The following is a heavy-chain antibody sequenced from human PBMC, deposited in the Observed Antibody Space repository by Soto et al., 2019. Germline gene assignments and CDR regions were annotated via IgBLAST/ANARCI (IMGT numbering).Heavy chain of an antibody. CDR1: GYTFTSYA. Sequence: QVQLVQSGAEVKKPGASVKVSCKASGYTFTSYAMHWVRQAPGHRLEWMGWINAGNGNTKYSQKFQGRVTITRDTSASTAYMELSSLRSEDTAVYYCARSYDYGDSDFDYWGQGTLVTVSS. D-gene: IGHD4-17*01. CDR3: ARSYDYGDSDFDY. CDR2: INAGNGNT. V-gene: IGHV1-3*01. J-gene: IGHJ4*02.